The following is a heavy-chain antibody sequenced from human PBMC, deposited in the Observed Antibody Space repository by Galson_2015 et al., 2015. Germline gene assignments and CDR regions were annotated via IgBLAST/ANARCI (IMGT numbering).Heavy chain of an antibody. V-gene: IGHV3-7*01. D-gene: IGHD4-17*01. J-gene: IGHJ3*02. Sequence: SLRLSCAASGFTFSSYWMSWVRQAPGKGLEWVANIKQDGSEKYYVDSVKGRFTISRDNAKNSLYLQMNSLRAEDTAVYYCARDDDYGDPGAFDIWGQGTMVTVSS. CDR2: IKQDGSEK. CDR3: ARDDDYGDPGAFDI. CDR1: GFTFSSYW.